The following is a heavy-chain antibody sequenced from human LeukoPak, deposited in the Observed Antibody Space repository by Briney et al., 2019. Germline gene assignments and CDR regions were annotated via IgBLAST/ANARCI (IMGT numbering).Heavy chain of an antibody. V-gene: IGHV4-34*01. CDR3: AREEHDRVLYAFDI. Sequence: SETLSLTCAVYGGSFSGYYWSWIRQPPGKGLEWTGEINHSGSTNYNPSLKSRVTISVDTSKNQFSLKLSSVTAADTAVYYCAREEHDRVLYAFDIWGQGTMVTVSS. CDR1: GGSFSGYY. J-gene: IGHJ3*02. CDR2: INHSGST. D-gene: IGHD3-9*01.